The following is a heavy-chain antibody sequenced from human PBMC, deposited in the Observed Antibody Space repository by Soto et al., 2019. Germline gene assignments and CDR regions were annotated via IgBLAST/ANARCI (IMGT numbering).Heavy chain of an antibody. D-gene: IGHD6-6*01. J-gene: IGHJ3*02. Sequence: ASVKVSCKTSGLIFSSSAVQWVRQARGQRLEWMGRIVVGSGNTNYAQKFQERVTVTRDISTSTAYMELRSLKSDDTAVYYCGRVVLVRAFDIWGQGTMVTVSS. CDR2: IVVGSGNT. V-gene: IGHV1-58*01. CDR3: GRVVLVRAFDI. CDR1: GLIFSSSA.